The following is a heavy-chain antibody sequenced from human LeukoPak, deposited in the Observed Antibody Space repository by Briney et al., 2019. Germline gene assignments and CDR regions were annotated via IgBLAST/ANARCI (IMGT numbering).Heavy chain of an antibody. CDR1: GGSFSSYY. J-gene: IGHJ4*02. V-gene: IGHV4-59*01. CDR2: IYYSGST. Sequence: SETLSLTCAVYGGSFSSYYWSWIRQPPGKGLEWIGYIYYSGSTNYNPSLKSRVTISVDTSKNQFSLKLSSVTAADTAVYYCARGGSWFGELDYWGQGTLVTVSS. D-gene: IGHD3-10*01. CDR3: ARGGSWFGELDY.